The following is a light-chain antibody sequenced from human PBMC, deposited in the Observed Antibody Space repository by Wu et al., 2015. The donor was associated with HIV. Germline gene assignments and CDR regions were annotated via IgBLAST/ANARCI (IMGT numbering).Light chain of an antibody. Sequence: EIVLTQSPATLSLSPGERATLSCGASQSLENNYLAWYQQRPGLAPRLLIYDASSRATGIPDRFSGSGSGTDFTLTISRLEPEDFAVYYCQHYGSSPHSFGQGTKLEIK. V-gene: IGKV3D-20*01. J-gene: IGKJ2*03. CDR1: QSLENNY. CDR3: QHYGSSPHS. CDR2: DAS.